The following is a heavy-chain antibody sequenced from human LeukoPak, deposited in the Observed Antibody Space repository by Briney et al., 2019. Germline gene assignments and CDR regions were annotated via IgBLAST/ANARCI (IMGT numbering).Heavy chain of an antibody. V-gene: IGHV3-48*01. CDR3: ARDFWSIPSRPVDY. CDR2: INSGSGTI. J-gene: IGHJ4*02. D-gene: IGHD3-3*01. Sequence: GGSLRLSCAASGLSFSAYSMNWVRQAPGKGLEWFSYINSGSGTISYADSVKGRFTISRDNAKTSLYLQMNSLRVEDTAVYYCARDFWSIPSRPVDYWGQGTLVTVSS. CDR1: GLSFSAYS.